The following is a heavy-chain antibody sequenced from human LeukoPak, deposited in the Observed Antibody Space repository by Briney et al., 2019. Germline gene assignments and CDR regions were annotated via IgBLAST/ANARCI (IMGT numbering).Heavy chain of an antibody. CDR2: IRYDGSNK. D-gene: IGHD3-3*01. J-gene: IGHJ6*03. V-gene: IGHV3-30*02. CDR3: AKGGYDFWSGYLYYYYYYCMDV. CDR1: GFTFSSYG. Sequence: GGSLRLSCAASGFTFSSYGMHWVRQAPGKGLEWVAFIRYDGSNKYYADSVKGRFTISRDNSKNTLYLQMNSLRAEDTAVYYCAKGGYDFWSGYLYYYYYYCMDVWGKGTTVTVSS.